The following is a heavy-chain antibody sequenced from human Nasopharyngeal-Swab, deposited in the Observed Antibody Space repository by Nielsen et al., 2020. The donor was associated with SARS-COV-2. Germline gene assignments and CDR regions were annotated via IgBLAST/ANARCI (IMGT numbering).Heavy chain of an antibody. D-gene: IGHD2-15*01. V-gene: IGHV3-53*01. CDR2: IYSGGST. J-gene: IGHJ4*02. CDR1: GFTVSSNY. Sequence: GESLKISCVASGFTVSSNYMSWVRQAPGKGLEWVSVIYSGGSTYYADSVKGRFTISRDNSKNTLYLQMNSLRAEDTAVYYCAKVGYGGSCYDYWGQGTLVTVSS. CDR3: AKVGYGGSCYDY.